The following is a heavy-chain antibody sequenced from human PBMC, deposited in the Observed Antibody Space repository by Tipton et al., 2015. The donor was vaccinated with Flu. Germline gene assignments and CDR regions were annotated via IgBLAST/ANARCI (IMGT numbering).Heavy chain of an antibody. J-gene: IGHJ4*02. CDR2: IYPDDSDT. Sequence: QLVQSGVEVKKPGESLKISCKGSGSSFSTYWIAWVRQMPGKGLEWMGIIYPDDSDTKYSPSFQGQVTFSADKSVNTAYLHWSSLKASDTAIYFCVRQNCGGDCYPDYWGQGTLVTVSS. CDR1: GSSFSTYW. CDR3: VRQNCGGDCYPDY. V-gene: IGHV5-51*01. D-gene: IGHD2-21*02.